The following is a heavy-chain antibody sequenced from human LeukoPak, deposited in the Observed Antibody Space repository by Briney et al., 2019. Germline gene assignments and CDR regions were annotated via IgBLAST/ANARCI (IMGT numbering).Heavy chain of an antibody. CDR1: GFTFSDYY. CDR3: ARETGSGSYLLDY. V-gene: IGHV3-11*01. Sequence: GGSLRLSCAASGFTFSDYYMSWVRQAPGKGLEWVSYISSRSSAIYYADSVKGRFTISRDNAKNSLYLQMSSLRADDTAVYYCARETGSGSYLLDYWGQGTLVTVSS. J-gene: IGHJ4*02. D-gene: IGHD1-26*01. CDR2: ISSRSSAI.